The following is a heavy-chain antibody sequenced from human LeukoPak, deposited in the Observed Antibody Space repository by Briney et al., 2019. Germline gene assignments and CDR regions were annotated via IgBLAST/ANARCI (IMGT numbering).Heavy chain of an antibody. CDR1: GYTFTSYY. CDR3: AREGVRDYANDAFDI. CDR2: INPSGGST. Sequence: ASVKASCKASGYTFTSYYMHWVRQAPGQGLEWMGTINPSGGSTSYAQKFQGRVTMTRDMSTSTVYMELSSLRSEDTAVYYCAREGVRDYANDAFDIWGQGTMVTVSS. J-gene: IGHJ3*02. D-gene: IGHD4-17*01. V-gene: IGHV1-46*01.